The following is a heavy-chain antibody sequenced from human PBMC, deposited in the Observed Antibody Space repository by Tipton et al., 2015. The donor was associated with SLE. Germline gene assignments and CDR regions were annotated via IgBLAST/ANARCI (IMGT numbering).Heavy chain of an antibody. V-gene: IGHV3-21*01. CDR2: ISSSSSYI. Sequence: SLRLSCAAPGFTFSNYWMHWVRQAPGKGLEWVSSISSSSSYIYYADSVKGRFTISRDNAKNSLYLQMNSLRAEDTAVYYCARKAISGGMDVWGQGTTVTVSS. CDR3: ARKAISGGMDV. D-gene: IGHD2-21*01. J-gene: IGHJ6*02. CDR1: GFTFSNYW.